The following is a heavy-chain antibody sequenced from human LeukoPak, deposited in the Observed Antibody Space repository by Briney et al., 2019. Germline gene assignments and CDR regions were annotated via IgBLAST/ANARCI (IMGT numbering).Heavy chain of an antibody. Sequence: SQTLSLTCTVSGGSVSSTDYYWSWIRQPPGKGLEWIGYIYYSGSTNYNPSLKSRVSISADTSKNQFTLKLNSVTAADTAVYYCAAILLVPAATDYWGQGTLVTVSS. CDR1: GGSVSSTDYY. CDR2: IYYSGST. V-gene: IGHV4-30-4*01. J-gene: IGHJ4*02. D-gene: IGHD2-2*01. CDR3: AAILLVPAATDY.